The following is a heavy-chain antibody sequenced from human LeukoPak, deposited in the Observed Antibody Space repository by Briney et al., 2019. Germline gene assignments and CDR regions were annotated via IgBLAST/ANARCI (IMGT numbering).Heavy chain of an antibody. V-gene: IGHV4-59*01. CDR2: NYYIVGA. CDR1: RGATSGVY. CDR3: ARESMPNYYYGSGSYYNAAYVNWLDP. Sequence: TPSPTSTLSRGATSGVYSGWVRHPPGQGRGWSGYNYYIVGATSNPSLKGRVTIPVDTSKNQFSLKRSSVTAADTAVYYCARESMPNYYYGSGSYYNAAYVNWLDPWGQETLVTVSS. J-gene: IGHJ5*02. D-gene: IGHD3-10*01.